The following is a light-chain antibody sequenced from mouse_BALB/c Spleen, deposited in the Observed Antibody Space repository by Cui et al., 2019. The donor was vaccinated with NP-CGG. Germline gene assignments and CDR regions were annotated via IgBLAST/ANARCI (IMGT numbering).Light chain of an antibody. CDR1: TVAVTTSNY. CDR3: ALWYSNHWV. CDR2: GTN. J-gene: IGLJ1*01. V-gene: IGLV1*01. Sequence: QAVVTEESASTTSPGETVTLTCRSSTVAVTTSNYANWIQEKPDHLFTGLIGGTNNRTPGIPARFSGSLIGDKAALTITGAQTEDEAIYFCALWYSNHWVFGGGTKLTVL.